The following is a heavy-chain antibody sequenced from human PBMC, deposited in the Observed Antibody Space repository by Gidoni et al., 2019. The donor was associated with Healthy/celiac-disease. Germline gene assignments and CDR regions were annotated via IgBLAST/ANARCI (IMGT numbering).Heavy chain of an antibody. D-gene: IGHD2-8*01. V-gene: IGHV3-23*01. J-gene: IGHJ3*02. Sequence: EVQLLESGGGLVQPGGSLRLSCAASGFTFSRYAMGWARQAPGKGLEWVSAISGSGGSTYYADSVKGRFTISRDNSKNTLYLQMNSLRAEDTAVYYCAKDFSTYGAFDIWGQGTMVTVSS. CDR2: ISGSGGST. CDR3: AKDFSTYGAFDI. CDR1: GFTFSRYA.